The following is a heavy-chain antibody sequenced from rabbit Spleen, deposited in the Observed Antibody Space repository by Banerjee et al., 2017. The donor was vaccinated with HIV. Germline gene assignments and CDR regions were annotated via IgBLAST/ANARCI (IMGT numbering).Heavy chain of an antibody. Sequence: QEQLEESGGGLVKPEGSLTLTCKASGFTFSNKAVMCWVRQAPGKGLEWITCINAITGKAVYANWAKGRFTFSKTSSTTVTLEMTRLTAADTATYFCARDTASSFSSYGMDLWGPGTLVTVS. CDR2: INAITGKA. CDR1: GFTFSNKAV. J-gene: IGHJ6*01. D-gene: IGHD8-1*01. CDR3: ARDTASSFSSYGMDL. V-gene: IGHV1S45*01.